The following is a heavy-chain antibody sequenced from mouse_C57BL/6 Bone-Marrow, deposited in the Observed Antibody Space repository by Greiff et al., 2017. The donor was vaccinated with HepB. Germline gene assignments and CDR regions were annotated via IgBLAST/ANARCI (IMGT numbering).Heavy chain of an antibody. J-gene: IGHJ4*01. D-gene: IGHD1-1*01. V-gene: IGHV1-61*01. CDR2: IYPSDSET. Sequence: QVQLQQPGAELVRPGSSVKLSCKASGYTFTSYWMDWVKQRPGQGLEWIGNIYPSDSETHYNQKFKDKATLTVDKSSSTAYMQLSSLTSEDSAVYYCARWNYGSSYYAMDYWGQGTSVTVSS. CDR3: ARWNYGSSYYAMDY. CDR1: GYTFTSYW.